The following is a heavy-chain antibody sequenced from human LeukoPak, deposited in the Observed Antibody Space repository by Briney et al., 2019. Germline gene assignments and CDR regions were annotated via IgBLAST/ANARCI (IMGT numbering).Heavy chain of an antibody. CDR2: INHSGST. CDR1: GGSFSGYY. V-gene: IGHV4-34*01. D-gene: IGHD3-22*01. J-gene: IGHJ1*01. Sequence: SETLSLTCAVYGGSFSGYYWSWIRQPPGKGLEWIGEINHSGSTNYNRSLKSRVTISVDTSKNQFSLKLSSVTAADTAVYYCARGSRRVTMIVVTYFQHWGQGTLVTVSS. CDR3: ARGSRRVTMIVVTYFQH.